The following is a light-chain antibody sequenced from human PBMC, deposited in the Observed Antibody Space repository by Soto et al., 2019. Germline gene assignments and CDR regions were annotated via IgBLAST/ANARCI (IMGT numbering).Light chain of an antibody. CDR3: SSYTSSSIPFV. Sequence: QSALTQPASVSGSPGQSVTISCTGTSSDVGGYNYVSWYQQRPGKAPKLMIYEVSNRPSGVSNRFSGSKSGNTASLTISGLQAEDEADYYCSSYTSSSIPFVFGTGTKVTVL. CDR1: SSDVGGYNY. J-gene: IGLJ1*01. V-gene: IGLV2-14*01. CDR2: EVS.